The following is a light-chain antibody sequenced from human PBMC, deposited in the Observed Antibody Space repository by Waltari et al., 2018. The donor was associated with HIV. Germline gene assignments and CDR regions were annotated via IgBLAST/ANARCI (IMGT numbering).Light chain of an antibody. CDR2: RVS. J-gene: IGKJ2*01. Sequence: DVVMTQSPLSLPVTLGQPASISCRSSQSLAYSDGRICVNWFHQRPGQSPRRLIQRVSDRDSGVPDRFSGSGAGTDFTLKISRVEAEDVGVFYCVQSTHWPPTFGQGTKLEIK. CDR1: QSLAYSDGRIC. V-gene: IGKV2-30*01. CDR3: VQSTHWPPT.